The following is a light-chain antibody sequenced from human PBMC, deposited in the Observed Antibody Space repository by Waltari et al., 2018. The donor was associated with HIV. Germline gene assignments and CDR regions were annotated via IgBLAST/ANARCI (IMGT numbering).Light chain of an antibody. V-gene: IGLV1-40*01. CDR2: GNK. CDR1: SPNIGADYD. J-gene: IGLJ2*01. CDR3: QSYDSTLNAAVV. Sequence: QSVLTQPPSVSGAPGQRVTLSSPGSSPNIGADYDAHWYQQIPGTAPKLLISGNKNRPAGVPDRFSASKSGTSASLAITGLQPEDEADYFCQSYDSTLNAAVVFGGGTKLTVL.